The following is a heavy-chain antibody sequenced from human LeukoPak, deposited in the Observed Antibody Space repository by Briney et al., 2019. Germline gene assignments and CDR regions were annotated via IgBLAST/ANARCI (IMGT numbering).Heavy chain of an antibody. J-gene: IGHJ4*02. CDR3: ARAYDDSGYSLGY. Sequence: ASVTVSFTASGYTFTGYYLHWVRQAPGQGLEWMGWINPNTGGTNFAQRFQGRVTMTRDTSISTAYMELGRVRSDDTAVYYCARAYDDSGYSLGYWGQGTLVTVSS. D-gene: IGHD3-22*01. CDR1: GYTFTGYY. CDR2: INPNTGGT. V-gene: IGHV1-2*02.